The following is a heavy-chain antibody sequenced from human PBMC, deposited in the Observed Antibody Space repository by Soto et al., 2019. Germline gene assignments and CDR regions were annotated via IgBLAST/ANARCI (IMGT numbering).Heavy chain of an antibody. D-gene: IGHD1-20*01. J-gene: IGHJ4*02. CDR2: ISANDVGT. CDR1: GFTLRNYA. Sequence: PGVSLRLSCDASGFTLRNYAMTWIRQAPGKVLEWVSLISANDVGTYYAESVKTRFTISTDQSRNTVYLQMDTVRADDTAIYYCAKAKTDYNWDNRHHLDYWGQGTVVTVSS. V-gene: IGHV3-23*01. CDR3: AKAKTDYNWDNRHHLDY.